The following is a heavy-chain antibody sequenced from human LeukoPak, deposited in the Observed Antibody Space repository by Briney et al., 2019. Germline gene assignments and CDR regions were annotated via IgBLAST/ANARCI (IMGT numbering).Heavy chain of an antibody. V-gene: IGHV3-30*04. CDR1: GFSFRNYA. CDR2: ISYDGSNK. Sequence: PGGSLRLSCEASGFSFRNYAMHWVRQAPGKGLECVATISYDGSNKYYGDSVKGRFTISRDNSRNTLYLQMNSLRAEDTAVYYCATQTITLVVVISPFDYWGQGALVTVSS. D-gene: IGHD3-22*01. J-gene: IGHJ4*02. CDR3: ATQTITLVVVISPFDY.